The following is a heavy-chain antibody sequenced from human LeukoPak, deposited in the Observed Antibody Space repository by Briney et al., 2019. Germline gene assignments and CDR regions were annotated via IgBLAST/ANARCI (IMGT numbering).Heavy chain of an antibody. Sequence: PSETLSLTCTVSGGSISSHYWSWIRQPPGKGLEWIGYIYYSGSTNYNPSLKSRVTISVDTSKNQFSLKLSSVTAADTAVYYCSASKQLWLRGLFDYWGQGTLVTVST. J-gene: IGHJ4*02. D-gene: IGHD5-12*01. CDR1: GGSISSHY. CDR2: IYYSGST. CDR3: SASKQLWLRGLFDY. V-gene: IGHV4-59*11.